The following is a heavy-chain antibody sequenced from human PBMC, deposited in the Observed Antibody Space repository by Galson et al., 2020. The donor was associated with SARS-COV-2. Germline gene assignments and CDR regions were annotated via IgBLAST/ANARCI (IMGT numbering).Heavy chain of an antibody. Sequence: ASVKVSCKASGYTFTSYYMPWVRQAPGQGLEWMGIINPSGGSTSYAQKFQGRVTMTRDTSTITVYMELSSVSSEDTAVYYCAGDMVATPPHHGLDVWGQVTPVTVSS. CDR3: AGDMVATPPHHGLDV. CDR1: GYTFTSYY. J-gene: IGHJ6*02. D-gene: IGHD5-12*01. V-gene: IGHV1-46*03. CDR2: INPSGGST.